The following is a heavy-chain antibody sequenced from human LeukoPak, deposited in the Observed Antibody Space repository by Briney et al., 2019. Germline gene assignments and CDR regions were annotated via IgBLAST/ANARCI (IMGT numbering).Heavy chain of an antibody. CDR3: ASHYYYGSGSFSYDY. Sequence: PGGSLRLSCAASGFTFNNYAMNWVRQAPGKGLEWVSSISGGGETTYYADSAKGRFTISRDNSQNTLYLQMNSLRAEDTAVYYCASHYYYGSGSFSYDYWGQGTLVTVSS. CDR1: GFTFNNYA. V-gene: IGHV3-23*01. CDR2: ISGGGETT. D-gene: IGHD3-10*01. J-gene: IGHJ4*02.